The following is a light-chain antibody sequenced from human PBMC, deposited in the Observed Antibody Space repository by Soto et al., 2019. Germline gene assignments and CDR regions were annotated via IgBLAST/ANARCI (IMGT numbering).Light chain of an antibody. CDR3: QSYDSSWDVV. V-gene: IGLV1-40*01. J-gene: IGLJ2*01. CDR1: SSNIGTGYD. CDR2: GNN. Sequence: QSVLTQPPSVSGAPGQRVTISCTGSSSNIGTGYDVHWYQQLPGTAPKLLIYGNNNRPSGVPDRFSGSKSGTSASLAITGLQAEDEADYYCQSYDSSWDVVFGGGTKLTVL.